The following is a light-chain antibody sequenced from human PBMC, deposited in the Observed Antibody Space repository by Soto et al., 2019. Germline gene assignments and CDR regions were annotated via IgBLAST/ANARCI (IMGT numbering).Light chain of an antibody. V-gene: IGKV1-9*01. J-gene: IGKJ3*01. CDR2: ATS. CDR1: QNINTF. Sequence: DMQLTQSPSFLSASVGDRVTITCRASQNINTFLAWYQQKPGKAPKLLIFATSTLLSGVPSRFSGSGSGTEFSLTLSSLQPEDFATYYCQQLNTYPFTFGPGTKVEI. CDR3: QQLNTYPFT.